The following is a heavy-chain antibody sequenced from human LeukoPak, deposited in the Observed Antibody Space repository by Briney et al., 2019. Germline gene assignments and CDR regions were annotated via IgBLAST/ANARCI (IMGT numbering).Heavy chain of an antibody. V-gene: IGHV4-34*01. CDR1: GGSFSGYY. D-gene: IGHD3-10*01. CDR2: INHSGST. CDR3: ARDTYYYGSGSSANNFDY. Sequence: PSETLSLTCAVYGGSFSGYYWSWIRQPPGKGLEWIGEINHSGSTNYNPSLESRVTISVDTSKNQFSLKLSSVTAADTAVYYCARDTYYYGSGSSANNFDYWGQGTLVTVSS. J-gene: IGHJ4*02.